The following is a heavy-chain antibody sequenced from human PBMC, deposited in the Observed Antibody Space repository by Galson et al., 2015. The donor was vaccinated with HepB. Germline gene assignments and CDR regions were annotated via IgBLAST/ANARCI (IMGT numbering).Heavy chain of an antibody. CDR3: ARTYYDSSAYYKIMDV. J-gene: IGHJ6*02. D-gene: IGHD3-22*01. CDR1: GYTFTKYA. Sequence: SVKVSCKASGYTFTKYAMNWVRQAPGQGLEWMGWINTNTGNPTYAQGFTGRFVFSLDTSVSTAYLQISSLKAEDTAVYYCARTYYDSSAYYKIMDVWGQGTTVTVSS. V-gene: IGHV7-4-1*02. CDR2: INTNTGNP.